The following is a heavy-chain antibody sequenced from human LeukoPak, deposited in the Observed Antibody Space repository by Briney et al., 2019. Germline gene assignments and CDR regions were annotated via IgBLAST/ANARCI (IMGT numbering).Heavy chain of an antibody. Sequence: QSGGSLRLSCAASGFTFSSYSMNWVRQAPGKGLEWVSYISSSSSTIYYADSVKGRFTISRDNAKNSLYLQMNSLRAEDTAVYYCARDARQQLVERFDYWGQGTLVTVSS. V-gene: IGHV3-48*04. D-gene: IGHD6-13*01. J-gene: IGHJ4*02. CDR3: ARDARQQLVERFDY. CDR2: ISSSSSTI. CDR1: GFTFSSYS.